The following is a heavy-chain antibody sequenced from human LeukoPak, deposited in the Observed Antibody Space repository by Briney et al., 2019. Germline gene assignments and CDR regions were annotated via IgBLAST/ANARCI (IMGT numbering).Heavy chain of an antibody. J-gene: IGHJ4*02. CDR2: ISYDGSNK. CDR1: GFTFSSYG. V-gene: IGHV3-30*18. D-gene: IGHD1-26*01. CDR3: AKDSDGSYYGEVDY. Sequence: PGGSLRLSCAASGFTFSSYGMHWVRQAPGKGLEWVAVISYDGSNKYYADSVKGRFTISRDNSKNTLYLQMNSLRAEDTAVYYCAKDSDGSYYGEVDYWGQGALVTVSS.